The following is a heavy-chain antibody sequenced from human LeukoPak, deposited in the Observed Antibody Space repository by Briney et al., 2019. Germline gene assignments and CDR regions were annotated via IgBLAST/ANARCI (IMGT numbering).Heavy chain of an antibody. CDR3: ARDKVGYGSGAIDY. CDR1: GFTFSNYS. Sequence: GGSLRLSCATAGFTFSNYSMDWVRQAPGKGLEWVSYISSSSTTIYYADSVKGRFIISRDNAKNSLFLQMNSLRAEDTAVYYCARDKVGYGSGAIDYWGQGTLVTVSS. CDR2: ISSSSTTI. J-gene: IGHJ4*02. V-gene: IGHV3-48*04. D-gene: IGHD3-10*01.